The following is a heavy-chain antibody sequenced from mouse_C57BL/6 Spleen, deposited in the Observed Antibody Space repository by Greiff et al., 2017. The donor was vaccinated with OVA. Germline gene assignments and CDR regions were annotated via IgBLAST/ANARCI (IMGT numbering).Heavy chain of an antibody. CDR3: ARRDFQGDYAMDY. V-gene: IGHV5-6*01. CDR1: GFTFSSYG. Sequence: EVQGVESGGDLVKPGGSLKLSCAASGFTFSSYGMSWVRQPPDKRLEWVATISSGGSYTYYPASVQGRFTISRDNAKNTLYLKMSSLKSEDTAMYYCARRDFQGDYAMDYWGQGTSVTVSS. D-gene: IGHD3-2*02. CDR2: ISSGGSYT. J-gene: IGHJ4*01.